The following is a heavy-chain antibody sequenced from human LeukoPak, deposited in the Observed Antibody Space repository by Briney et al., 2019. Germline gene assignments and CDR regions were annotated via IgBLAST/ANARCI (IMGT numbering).Heavy chain of an antibody. V-gene: IGHV4-31*03. Sequence: KPSETLSLTCTVSGGSISSGGYYWSWIRQHPGKGLEWIGYIYYSGSTYYNPSLKSRVTISVDTSKNQFSLKLSSVTAADTAVYYCAREVVYSRWFDPWGQGTLVTVSS. CDR3: AREVVYSRWFDP. D-gene: IGHD2-15*01. J-gene: IGHJ5*02. CDR1: GGSISSGGYY. CDR2: IYYSGST.